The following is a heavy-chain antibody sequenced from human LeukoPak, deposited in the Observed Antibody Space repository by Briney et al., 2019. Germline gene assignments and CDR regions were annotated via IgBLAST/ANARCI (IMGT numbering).Heavy chain of an antibody. CDR3: ARRAFLMVYHPPEADAFDI. D-gene: IGHD2-8*01. CDR2: IFHSRST. CDR1: GHSISSGYY. J-gene: IGHJ3*02. V-gene: IGHV4-38-2*02. Sequence: KSSETLSLTCTVSGHSISSGYYWGWIRQPPGKGLEWIGNIFHSRSTNYNPSLKSRVTISVDTSKNQFSLKLSFVTAADTAVYYCARRAFLMVYHPPEADAFDIWGQGTMVTVSS.